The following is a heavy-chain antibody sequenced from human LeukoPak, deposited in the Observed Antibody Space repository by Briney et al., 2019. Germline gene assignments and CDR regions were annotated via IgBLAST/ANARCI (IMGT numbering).Heavy chain of an antibody. Sequence: PGRSLRLSCAASGFTFDDYVMHWVRQAPGKGLEWVSGISWNSGSIVYVDSVKGRFTISRDNAKNSLYLQMNSLRAEDTALYYCAKGFSIRYFDWLLQHWGQGTLVTVSS. CDR2: ISWNSGSI. V-gene: IGHV3-9*01. CDR3: AKGFSIRYFDWLLQH. D-gene: IGHD3-9*01. J-gene: IGHJ1*01. CDR1: GFTFDDYV.